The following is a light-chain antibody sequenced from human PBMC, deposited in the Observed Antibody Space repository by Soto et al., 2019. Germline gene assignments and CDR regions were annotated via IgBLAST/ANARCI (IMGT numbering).Light chain of an antibody. CDR1: QSVFYTFNSKNY. V-gene: IGKV4-1*01. Sequence: DIVMTQSPDSLAVSLGERAIISCRSSQSVFYTFNSKNYLAWYQQKPGQPPKLLIYWASTRESGVPDRFSGGGSGTDFTLTVSSLQAEDVAVYYCQQFYYTPLPFGGGTKVEIK. J-gene: IGKJ4*01. CDR3: QQFYYTPLP. CDR2: WAS.